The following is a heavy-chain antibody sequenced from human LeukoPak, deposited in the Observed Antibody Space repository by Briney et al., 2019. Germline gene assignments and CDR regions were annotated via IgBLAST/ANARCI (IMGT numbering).Heavy chain of an antibody. CDR1: GFSVNNNY. Sequence: GGSLRLSCAASGFSVNNNYMSWVRQAPGKGLEWVSSMYSDGSTYYAGSVKGRFSISRDSSKNTMYLQMNSLRDEDTAVYFCARDAAQGGGNSDKWGQGTLVTVS. D-gene: IGHD4-23*01. CDR2: MYSDGST. V-gene: IGHV3-53*01. J-gene: IGHJ4*02. CDR3: ARDAAQGGGNSDK.